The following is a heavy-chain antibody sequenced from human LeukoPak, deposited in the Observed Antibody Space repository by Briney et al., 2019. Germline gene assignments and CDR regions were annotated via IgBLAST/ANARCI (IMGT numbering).Heavy chain of an antibody. Sequence: KPGGSLRLSCAASGFTFSDYYMSWIRQAPGKGLEWVSYINSISSYTNYADSVKGRFTISRDNAKNSLYLQMNSLRAEDTAVYYCARDRALRYFDWLSQGPSNYYNGMDVWGQGTTVTVSS. D-gene: IGHD3-9*01. V-gene: IGHV3-11*05. J-gene: IGHJ6*02. CDR3: ARDRALRYFDWLSQGPSNYYNGMDV. CDR1: GFTFSDYY. CDR2: INSISSYT.